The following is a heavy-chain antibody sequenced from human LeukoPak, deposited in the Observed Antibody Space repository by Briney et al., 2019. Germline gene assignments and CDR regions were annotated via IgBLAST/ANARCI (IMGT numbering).Heavy chain of an antibody. Sequence: SGGSLRLSCAASGFTFSSYWMSWVRQAPGKGLEGVANIKQDGSEKYYVDSVKGRFTISRDNAKNSLYLQMNSLRAEDKAVYYCARVGYITYYYVSSGYYPYYFEYWGQGTLVTVSS. D-gene: IGHD3-22*01. CDR2: IKQDGSEK. CDR3: ARVGYITYYYVSSGYYPYYFEY. J-gene: IGHJ4*02. V-gene: IGHV3-7*01. CDR1: GFTFSSYW.